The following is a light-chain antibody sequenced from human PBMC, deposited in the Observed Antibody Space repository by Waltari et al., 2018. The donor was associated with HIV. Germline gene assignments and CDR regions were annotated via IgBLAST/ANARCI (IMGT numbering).Light chain of an antibody. J-gene: IGLJ3*02. V-gene: IGLV2-8*01. CDR3: SSYAGSNNLV. CDR1: SNNVGGYNY. Sequence: QSALTQPPSASGSPGQSVTISCTGTSNNVGGYNYVSWYQQPPGKAPKLMIYEVSKRPSGVPDRFAGSKSGNTASLTVSRLQAEDEADYYCSSYAGSNNLVFGGGTKLTVL. CDR2: EVS.